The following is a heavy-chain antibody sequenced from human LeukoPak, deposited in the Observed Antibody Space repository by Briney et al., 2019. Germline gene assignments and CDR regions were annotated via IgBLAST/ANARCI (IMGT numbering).Heavy chain of an antibody. V-gene: IGHV4-39*01. CDR2: IYYSGST. Sequence: SETLSLTCTVSGGSISSSSYYWGWIRQPQGKGLEWIGSIYYSGSTYYNPSLKSRVTISVDTSKNQFSLKLSSVTAADTAVYYCAVYYYDSSGYFDYWGQGTLVTVSS. D-gene: IGHD3-22*01. CDR3: AVYYYDSSGYFDY. J-gene: IGHJ4*02. CDR1: GGSISSSSYY.